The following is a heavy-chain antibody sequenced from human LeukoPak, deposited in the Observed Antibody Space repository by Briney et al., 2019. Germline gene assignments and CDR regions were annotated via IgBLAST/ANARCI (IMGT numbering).Heavy chain of an antibody. V-gene: IGHV3-30*18. J-gene: IGHJ3*02. D-gene: IGHD2-21*01. Sequence: GGSLRLSCAASGFTFSSYGMHWVRQAPGKGLEWVAVISYDGSNKYYADSVKGRFTISRGNSKNTLYLQMNSLRAEDTAVYYCAKDERVVKLLDAFDIWGQGTMVTVSS. CDR1: GFTFSSYG. CDR3: AKDERVVKLLDAFDI. CDR2: ISYDGSNK.